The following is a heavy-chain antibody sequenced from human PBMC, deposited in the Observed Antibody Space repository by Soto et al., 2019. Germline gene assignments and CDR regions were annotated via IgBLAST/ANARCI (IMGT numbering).Heavy chain of an antibody. V-gene: IGHV1-69*01. CDR1: GGTFSRYT. CDR2: ITPMFGTP. J-gene: IGHJ4*02. CDR3: ARDGTLYDSSAYYYLY. Sequence: QVQLVQSGAEVKKPGSSVKVSCKASGGTFSRYTITWVRQAPGQGLEWMGGITPMFGTPNYAQKFQGRVTITADESTSTAYMELSRLRSEATAMYYCARDGTLYDSSAYYYLYWGQGTLVTVSS. D-gene: IGHD3-22*01.